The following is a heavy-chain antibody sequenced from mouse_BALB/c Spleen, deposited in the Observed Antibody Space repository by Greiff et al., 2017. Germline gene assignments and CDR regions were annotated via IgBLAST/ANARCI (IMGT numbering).Heavy chain of an antibody. V-gene: IGHV1-67*01. CDR3: ARGGSSYPYYFDY. CDR1: GYTFTDYA. CDR2: ISIYYDNT. J-gene: IGHJ2*01. D-gene: IGHD1-1*01. Sequence: VQLQESGPELVRPGESVKISCKGSGYTFTDYAMHWVKQSHAKSLEWIGVISIYYDNTNYNQKFKGKATLTADTSSSTAYMQLSSLTSEDSAIYYCARGGSSYPYYFDYWGQGTTLTVFS.